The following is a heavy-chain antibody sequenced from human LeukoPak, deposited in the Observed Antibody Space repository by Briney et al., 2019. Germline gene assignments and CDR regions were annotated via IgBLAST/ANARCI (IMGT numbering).Heavy chain of an antibody. V-gene: IGHV3-64D*06. CDR1: GFTFSSFG. Sequence: GGSLRLSCSASGFTFSSFGMYWVRQAPGKGLEYVSAISRNGGSTYYADSVKGRFIISRDNSKNTLFLQMSSLRAEDTAVYYCVKDYYGSGSLLGGAFNIWGQGTLVTASS. D-gene: IGHD3-10*01. J-gene: IGHJ3*02. CDR2: ISRNGGST. CDR3: VKDYYGSGSLLGGAFNI.